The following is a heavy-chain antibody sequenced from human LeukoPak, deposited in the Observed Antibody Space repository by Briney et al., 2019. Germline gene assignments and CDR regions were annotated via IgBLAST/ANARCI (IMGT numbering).Heavy chain of an antibody. J-gene: IGHJ5*02. CDR3: ARDGAGIESWVELDP. CDR1: GFSVSNHY. V-gene: IGHV3-66*02. D-gene: IGHD5-24*01. Sequence: GGSLRLSCAASGFSVSNHYMAWVRQAPGRRLEWVSFIWADGTTFYTDSVRGRLTVSRDQFKNTLYLQMSSLRPDDTALYYCARDGAGIESWVELDPWGQGTQVTVSA. CDR2: IWADGTT.